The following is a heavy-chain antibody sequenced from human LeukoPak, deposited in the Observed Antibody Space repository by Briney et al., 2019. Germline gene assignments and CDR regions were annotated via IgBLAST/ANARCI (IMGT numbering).Heavy chain of an antibody. CDR1: GYSISSGYY. D-gene: IGHD6-13*01. J-gene: IGHJ4*02. CDR3: ARLGYSVSWTDC. CDR2: VYYSGST. V-gene: IGHV4-38-2*02. Sequence: SETLSLTCTVSGYSISSGYYWGWIRQPPGKGLEWIGSVYYSGSTYYNPSLKSRVTISVDTSKNQFSLRLSSVTATDMAVYFCARLGYSVSWTDCWGQGILVTVSS.